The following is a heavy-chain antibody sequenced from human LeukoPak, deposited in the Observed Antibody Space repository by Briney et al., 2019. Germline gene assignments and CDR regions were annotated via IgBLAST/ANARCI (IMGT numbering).Heavy chain of an antibody. CDR2: ISSSSSYI. V-gene: IGHV3-21*01. D-gene: IGHD5-18*01. Sequence: GGSLRLSCAASGFTFSSYSMNWVRQAPGKGLEWVSSISSSSSYIYYADSVKGRFTISRDNAKNSLYLQMNSLRAEVTAVYYCARTLGGYSYGYVGYYFDYWGQGTLVTVSS. CDR3: ARTLGGYSYGYVGYYFDY. J-gene: IGHJ4*02. CDR1: GFTFSSYS.